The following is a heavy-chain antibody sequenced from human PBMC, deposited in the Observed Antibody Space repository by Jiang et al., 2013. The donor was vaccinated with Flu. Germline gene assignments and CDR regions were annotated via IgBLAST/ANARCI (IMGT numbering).Heavy chain of an antibody. Sequence: LVKPGGSLRLSCAASGFTFSSYSMNWVRQAPGKGLEWVSSISSSSSYIYYADSVKGRFTISRDNAKNSLYLQMNSLRAEDTAVYYCASIFDYDILTGYRAVSYWGQGTLVTVSS. V-gene: IGHV3-21*01. J-gene: IGHJ4*02. CDR2: ISSSSSYI. CDR3: ASIFDYDILTGYRAVSY. CDR1: GFTFSSYS. D-gene: IGHD3-9*01.